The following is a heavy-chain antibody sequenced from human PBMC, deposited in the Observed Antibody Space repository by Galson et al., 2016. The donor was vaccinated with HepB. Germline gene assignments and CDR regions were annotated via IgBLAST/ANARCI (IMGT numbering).Heavy chain of an antibody. CDR2: ITIDGSTT. CDR1: GFTFSSYW. J-gene: IGHJ4*02. Sequence: SLRLSCAASGFTFSSYWMHWVRQAPGEGLVWVSHITIDGSTTTYADSVKGRFTISRDNAKNTLYLQMNSLRAEDTAVYYCARDLWRGGRIDYWGQGTLVTVSS. V-gene: IGHV3-74*01. CDR3: ARDLWRGGRIDY. D-gene: IGHD4-23*01.